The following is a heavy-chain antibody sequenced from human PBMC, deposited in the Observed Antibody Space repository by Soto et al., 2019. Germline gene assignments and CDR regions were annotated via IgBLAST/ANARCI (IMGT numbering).Heavy chain of an antibody. D-gene: IGHD3-16*01. CDR3: ARGPSGIMNY. Sequence: GGSLRLSCVASGFTFSSYWMHWVRQAPGKGLVWVSRINSDGSTNYADSVKGRFTISRDNAKNTLYLQMNSLRAEDTAVYYCARGPSGIMNYWGQGILVTVSS. V-gene: IGHV3-74*01. CDR1: GFTFSSYW. J-gene: IGHJ4*02. CDR2: INSDGST.